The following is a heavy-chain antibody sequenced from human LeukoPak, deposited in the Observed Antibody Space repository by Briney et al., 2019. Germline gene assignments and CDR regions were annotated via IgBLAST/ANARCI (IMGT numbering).Heavy chain of an antibody. CDR1: GGTFSSYA. J-gene: IGHJ4*02. D-gene: IGHD6-13*01. CDR2: VIPIFGTA. V-gene: IGHV1-69*01. Sequence: SVKVSCKASGGTFSSYAISWVRQAPGQGLEWMGGVIPIFGTANYAQKFQGRVTITADESTSTAYMELSSLRSEDTAVYYCARSFFAAAAGSFDYWGQGTLVTVSS. CDR3: ARSFFAAAAGSFDY.